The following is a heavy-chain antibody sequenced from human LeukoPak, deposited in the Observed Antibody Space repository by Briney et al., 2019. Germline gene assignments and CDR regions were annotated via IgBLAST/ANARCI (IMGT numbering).Heavy chain of an antibody. Sequence: ASVKVSCKASGYTFTSYYMHWVRQAPGQGLEWMGIINPSGGSTSYAQKFQGRVTMTRDTSTSTAYMELSSLRSEDTAVYYCASVKPNYYDSSAYGTFDIWGQGTMVTVSS. CDR1: GYTFTSYY. CDR3: ASVKPNYYDSSAYGTFDI. V-gene: IGHV1-46*01. J-gene: IGHJ3*02. CDR2: INPSGGST. D-gene: IGHD3-22*01.